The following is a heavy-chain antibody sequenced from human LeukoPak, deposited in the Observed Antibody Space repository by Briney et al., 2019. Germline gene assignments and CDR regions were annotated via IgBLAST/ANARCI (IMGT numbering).Heavy chain of an antibody. V-gene: IGHV5-51*01. CDR2: IFPGNSNT. CDR3: ARLLALAATGDY. J-gene: IGHJ4*02. CDR1: GYSFTNYW. Sequence: GESLKISCKGSGYSFTNYWIAWVRQMPGKGLEWRGFIFPGNSNTRYSPSFQGQVTISADKSISTAYLQWSSLKASDTAMYYCARLLALAATGDYWGQGTLVTVSS. D-gene: IGHD6-13*01.